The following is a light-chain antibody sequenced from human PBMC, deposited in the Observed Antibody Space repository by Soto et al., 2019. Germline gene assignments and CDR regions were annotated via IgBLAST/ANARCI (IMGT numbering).Light chain of an antibody. V-gene: IGKV3-15*01. CDR1: QTVSSN. CDR3: QQYHNWPPQYT. J-gene: IGKJ2*01. Sequence: EIVMTQSPATLSVSPGDRATVSCRASQTVSSNLAWYQQKPGQAPRLLIHGASTRATGVPARFSGSGSGTEFTLTLSSLQSEDFAVYYCQQYHNWPPQYTFGQGTKLQMK. CDR2: GAS.